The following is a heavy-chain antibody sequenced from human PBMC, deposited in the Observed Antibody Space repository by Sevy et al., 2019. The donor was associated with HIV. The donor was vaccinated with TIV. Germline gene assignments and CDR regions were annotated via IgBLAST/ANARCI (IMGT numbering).Heavy chain of an antibody. V-gene: IGHV3-23*01. Sequence: GGSLRLSCAASGFTFSSYAMSWVRQAPGKGLEWVSAISGSGGSTYYADSVKGRFTIPRDNSKNTLYLQMNSLRAEDTAVYYCAPYYDFWSGYYPGRIIDYWGQGTLVTVSS. D-gene: IGHD3-3*01. CDR2: ISGSGGST. CDR3: APYYDFWSGYYPGRIIDY. J-gene: IGHJ4*02. CDR1: GFTFSSYA.